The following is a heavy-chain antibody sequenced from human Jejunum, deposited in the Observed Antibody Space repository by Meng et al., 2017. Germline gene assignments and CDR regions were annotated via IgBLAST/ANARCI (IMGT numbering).Heavy chain of an antibody. CDR3: RGYSYAS. CDR2: ISESGGTA. J-gene: IGHJ5*02. D-gene: IGHD5-18*01. CDR1: GFIFSAYA. Sequence: GESLKISCAASGFIFSAYAMSWARQAPGKGLEWVSAISESGGTATYADSVRGRFTISRDNSKDRLYLQLSNLRVEDTAVYYCRGYSYASWGQGTLVTVSS. V-gene: IGHV3-23*01.